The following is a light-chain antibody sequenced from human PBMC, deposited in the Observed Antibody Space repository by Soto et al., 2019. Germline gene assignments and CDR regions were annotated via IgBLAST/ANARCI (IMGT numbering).Light chain of an antibody. J-gene: IGLJ1*01. CDR1: TSNIGNNP. CDR2: DNN. CDR3: ATWDGKV. Sequence: QSVLTQPPSVSAAPGQKVTISCYGSTSNIGNNPVSWYQQLPGTAPKLLIYDNNKRPSGIPDRFSGSKSGTSATLGITGLQTGDEADYYCATWDGKVFGTGTKVTV. V-gene: IGLV1-51*01.